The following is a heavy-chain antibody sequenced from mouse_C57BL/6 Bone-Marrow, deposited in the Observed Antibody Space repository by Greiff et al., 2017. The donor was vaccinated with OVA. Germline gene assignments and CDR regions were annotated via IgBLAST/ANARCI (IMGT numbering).Heavy chain of an antibody. Sequence: VQLQQSGAELVRPGASVKLSCTASGFNIKDYYMHWVKQRPEQGLEWIGRIDPEDGDTEYAPKFQAKATMTADTSSNTAYLQLSSLTSEDTAVYYCTAFYYYGPGDYWGQGTSVTVSS. CDR2: IDPEDGDT. CDR3: TAFYYYGPGDY. D-gene: IGHD1-1*01. J-gene: IGHJ4*01. CDR1: GFNIKDYY. V-gene: IGHV14-1*01.